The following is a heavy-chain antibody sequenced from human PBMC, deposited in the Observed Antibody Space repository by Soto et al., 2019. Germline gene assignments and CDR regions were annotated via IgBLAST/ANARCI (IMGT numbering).Heavy chain of an antibody. CDR2: INPKSGGT. J-gene: IGHJ6*02. V-gene: IGHV1-2*04. CDR1: GHSFTDYH. D-gene: IGHD2-8*01. CDR3: ARGDSTDCSNGVCSFFYNHDMDV. Sequence: ASVKVSCKASGHSFTDYHIHWVRQAPGQGLEWLGRINPKSGGTSTAQKFQGWVTMTTDTSISTASMELTRLTSDDTAIYYCARGDSTDCSNGVCSFFYNHDMDVWGQGTTVTVS.